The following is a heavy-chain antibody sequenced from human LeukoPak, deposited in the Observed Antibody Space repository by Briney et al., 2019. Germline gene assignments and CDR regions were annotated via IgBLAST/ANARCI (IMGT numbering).Heavy chain of an antibody. CDR3: ARVRLRFLEWLPRHFDY. V-gene: IGHV4-4*07. CDR1: GGSISSYY. Sequence: SETLSLTCTVSGGSISSYYWSWIRQPAGKGLEWIGRIYTSGSTNYNPSLKSRVTMSVDTSKSQFSLKLSSVTAADTAVYYCARVRLRFLEWLPRHFDYWGQGTLVTVSS. CDR2: IYTSGST. J-gene: IGHJ4*02. D-gene: IGHD3-3*01.